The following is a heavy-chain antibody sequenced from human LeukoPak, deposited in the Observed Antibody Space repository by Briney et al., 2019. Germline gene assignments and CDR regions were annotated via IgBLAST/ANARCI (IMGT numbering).Heavy chain of an antibody. J-gene: IGHJ4*02. Sequence: PGGSLRLSCAASGFTFSSYAMSWVRQAPGKGLEWVSGISGSDGSTYYADSVKGRFTISRDKSKNTLYLQMSSLGAEDTAVYYCAKEYYYGSGTYYDYWGQGTLVTVSS. D-gene: IGHD3-10*01. V-gene: IGHV3-23*01. CDR2: ISGSDGST. CDR1: GFTFSSYA. CDR3: AKEYYYGSGTYYDY.